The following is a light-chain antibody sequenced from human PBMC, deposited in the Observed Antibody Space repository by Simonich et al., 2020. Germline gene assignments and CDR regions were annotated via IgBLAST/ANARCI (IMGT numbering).Light chain of an antibody. J-gene: IGKJ2*01. V-gene: IGKV4-1*01. Sequence: DIVMTQSPYSLAVSLGERATINCKSIQSVLYSSNNKHYLAWYQQKPGQPPKLLIYWASTREAGVPDRFSGSGSGTDFTLTISSLQAEDVAVYYCQQYYSTPYTFGQGTKLEIK. CDR2: WAS. CDR3: QQYYSTPYT. CDR1: QSVLYSSNNKHY.